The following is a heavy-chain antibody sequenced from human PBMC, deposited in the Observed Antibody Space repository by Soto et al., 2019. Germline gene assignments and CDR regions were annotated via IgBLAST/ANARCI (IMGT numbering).Heavy chain of an antibody. D-gene: IGHD6-19*01. CDR2: IYYSGST. J-gene: IGHJ4*02. CDR1: GGSISSSSYY. V-gene: IGHV4-39*01. Sequence: QLQLQESVPGLVKPSETLSLTCTVSGGSISSSSYYWGWIRQPPGKGLEWIGSIYYSGSTYYNPSLNSLVTISVHTSRNPYPLKRSSVTAADTAVYYGARHIAVAGNLFAYWGQGTLVTFSS. CDR3: ARHIAVAGNLFAY.